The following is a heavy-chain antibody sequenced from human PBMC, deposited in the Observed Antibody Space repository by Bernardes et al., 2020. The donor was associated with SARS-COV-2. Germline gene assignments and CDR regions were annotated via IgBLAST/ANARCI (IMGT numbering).Heavy chain of an antibody. V-gene: IGHV3-66*01. CDR2: IYSGPDI. CDR3: ARDVGGTDWRFGFDV. Sequence: GSLRLSCAASGFTVSNDFINWVRQAPGKGLEWVSGIYSGPDIKYADSVRGRFTTSRDNTRKSVFLQMESLRAEDTAVYYCARDVGGTDWRFGFDVWGPGTMVHVSS. CDR1: GFTVSNDF. J-gene: IGHJ3*01. D-gene: IGHD3-9*01.